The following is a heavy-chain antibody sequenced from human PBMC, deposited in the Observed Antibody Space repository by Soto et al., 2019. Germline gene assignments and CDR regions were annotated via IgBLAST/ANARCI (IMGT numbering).Heavy chain of an antibody. CDR1: GGSISSYY. V-gene: IGHV4-59*08. J-gene: IGHJ4*02. CDR3: AKISCSSTNCYVVSGAGSYFDS. CDR2: IYYTGST. Sequence: SETLSLTCTVSGGSISSYYWSWIRQPPGKGLERIGYIYYTGSTNYNPSIKSRVTISIDTSKNQFSLKLSSVTATDTAVYYCAKISCSSTNCYVVSGAGSYFDSWGQGTLVTVSS. D-gene: IGHD2-2*01.